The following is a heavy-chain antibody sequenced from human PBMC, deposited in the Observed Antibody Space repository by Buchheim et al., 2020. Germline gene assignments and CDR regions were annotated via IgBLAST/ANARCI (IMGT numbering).Heavy chain of an antibody. J-gene: IGHJ5*02. CDR2: INRSGGP. D-gene: IGHD3-22*01. Sequence: QVQPQQWGAGLLKPSETLSLTCDVYSESFSGYYWTWIRQPPERGLEWIGEINRSGGPNYNPSLKSRVTISRDKSKNQFSLTLNSVTAADTAVYYCATGAAPDDSGYYPVTWGQGT. CDR1: SESFSGYY. V-gene: IGHV4-34*01. CDR3: ATGAAPDDSGYYPVT.